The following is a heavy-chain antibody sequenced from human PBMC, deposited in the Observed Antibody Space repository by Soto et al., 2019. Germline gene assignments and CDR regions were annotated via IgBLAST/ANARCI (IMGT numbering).Heavy chain of an antibody. V-gene: IGHV4-31*02. J-gene: IGHJ6*02. CDR3: ARYKQKAYYDFGLDV. CDR2: IYDSGNT. CDR1: GGSVWISVFS. Sequence: PSETLCLTWSVSGGSVWISVFSVSLIRQLPGKGLEWIGYIYDSGNTYYNPSFESRLTISVDTSKNQFSLRLSSVSAADTAVYYCARYKQKAYYDFGLDVWGQGTTVTVSS. D-gene: IGHD1-20*01.